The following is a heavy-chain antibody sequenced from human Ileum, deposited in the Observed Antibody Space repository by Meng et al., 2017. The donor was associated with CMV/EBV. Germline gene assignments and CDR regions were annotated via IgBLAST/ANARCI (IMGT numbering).Heavy chain of an antibody. J-gene: IGHJ4*02. Sequence: RPFSSYAISWVRQAPGQGLEWMGGIIPIFGTANYAQKFQGRVTITTDESTSTAYMELSSLRSEDTAVYYCARSRITIFGVETPYFDYWGQGTLVTVSS. V-gene: IGHV1-69*05. CDR2: IIPIFGTA. CDR1: RPFSSYA. CDR3: ARSRITIFGVETPYFDY. D-gene: IGHD3-3*01.